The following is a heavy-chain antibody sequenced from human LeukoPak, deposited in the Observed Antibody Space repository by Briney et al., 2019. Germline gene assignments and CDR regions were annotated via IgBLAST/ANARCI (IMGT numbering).Heavy chain of an antibody. D-gene: IGHD2-15*01. Sequence: GGSLRLSCAAFGYTFRIYLMTCVRDAPGRGVEWGSTFSSEGGRSYYADSVKGRFTISRDKSKNTLYLQMSSVRAEDTAVYYSARYCSGSICYSGVDYSGEGSLVPVSA. CDR3: ARYCSGSICYSGVDY. V-gene: IGHV3-23*01. CDR1: GYTFRIYL. CDR2: FSSEGGRS. J-gene: IGHJ4*02.